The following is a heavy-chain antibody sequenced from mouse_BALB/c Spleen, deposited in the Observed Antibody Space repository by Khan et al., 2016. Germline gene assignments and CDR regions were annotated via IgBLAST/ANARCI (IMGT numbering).Heavy chain of an antibody. J-gene: IGHJ3*01. Sequence: QVQLKESGAELVKPGASVKLSCKASGYTFTSYYMYWVKQRPGQGLEWIGEINPSNGGTNFNEKFKSKATLTVDKSSSTAYMQLSSLTSEDSAVYYCTRPDGSSYWFAYWGQGTLVTVSA. D-gene: IGHD1-1*01. CDR1: GYTFTSYY. V-gene: IGHV1S81*02. CDR3: TRPDGSSYWFAY. CDR2: INPSNGGT.